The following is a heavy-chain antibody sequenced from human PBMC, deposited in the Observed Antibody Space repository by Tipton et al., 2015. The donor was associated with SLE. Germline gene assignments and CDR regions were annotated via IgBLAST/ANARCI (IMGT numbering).Heavy chain of an antibody. CDR1: GGSISSSGYY. CDR2: IFYGGRT. V-gene: IGHV4-39*07. D-gene: IGHD3-10*01. J-gene: IGHJ4*02. Sequence: TLSLTCTVSGGSISSSGYYWGWIRQPPGKGLEWIGSIFYGGRTYYNPSLKSRVTISVDTSKNQFSLKLSSVTAADTAVYYCARETVGYYYGSGSSDYFDYWGQGTLVTVSS. CDR3: ARETVGYYYGSGSSDYFDY.